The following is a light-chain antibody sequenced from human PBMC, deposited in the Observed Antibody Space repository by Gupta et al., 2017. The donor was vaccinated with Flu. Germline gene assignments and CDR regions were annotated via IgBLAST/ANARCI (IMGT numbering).Light chain of an antibody. CDR3: GTWDSSLSAVV. CDR2: DNN. V-gene: IGLV1-51*01. CDR1: SSNIGNNY. Sequence: TVTIACSGSSSNIGNNYVSWYQQLPGTAPKLLIYDNNKRPSGIPDRFSGSKSGTSATLGITGLQTGDEADYYCGTWDSSLSAVVFGGGTKLTVL. J-gene: IGLJ2*01.